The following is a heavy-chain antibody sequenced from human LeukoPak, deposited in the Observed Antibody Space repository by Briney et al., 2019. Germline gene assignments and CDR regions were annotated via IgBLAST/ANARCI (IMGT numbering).Heavy chain of an antibody. J-gene: IGHJ4*02. D-gene: IGHD6-19*01. CDR1: GFTFSSYA. V-gene: IGHV3-23*01. Sequence: GGSLRLSCAASGFTFSSYAMSWVRQAPGKGLEWVSALSGSGSSTYYAESVKGRFTISRDNSKNTLYLQMNSLRAEDTAVYYCASEGQWLDFDYWGQGTLVTFSS. CDR2: LSGSGSST. CDR3: ASEGQWLDFDY.